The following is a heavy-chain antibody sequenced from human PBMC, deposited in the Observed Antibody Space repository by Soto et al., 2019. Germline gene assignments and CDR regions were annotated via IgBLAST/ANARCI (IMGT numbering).Heavy chain of an antibody. CDR1: GFTFSDYY. CDR3: ARDLNCSGGSCYSDLQPYYFDY. Sequence: GGSLRLSCAASGFTFSDYYMSWIRQAPGKGLEWVSYISSSSSYTNYADSVKGRFTISRDNAKNSLYLQMNSLRAEDTAVYYCARDLNCSGGSCYSDLQPYYFDYWGQGTLVTVSS. J-gene: IGHJ4*02. V-gene: IGHV3-11*06. CDR2: ISSSSSYT. D-gene: IGHD2-15*01.